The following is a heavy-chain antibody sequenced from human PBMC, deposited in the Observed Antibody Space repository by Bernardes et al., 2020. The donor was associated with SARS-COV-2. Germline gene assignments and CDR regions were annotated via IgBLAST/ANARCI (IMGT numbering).Heavy chain of an antibody. J-gene: IGHJ6*02. Sequence: GGSLRLSCAASGFTFSSYSMNWVRQAPGKGLEWVSSISSSSSYIYYADSVKGRFTISRDNAKNSLYLQMNSLRAEDTAVYYCASIAAAQADYYYYYGMDVWGQGTTVTVSS. V-gene: IGHV3-21*01. CDR2: ISSSSSYI. CDR3: ASIAAAQADYYYYYGMDV. CDR1: GFTFSSYS. D-gene: IGHD6-13*01.